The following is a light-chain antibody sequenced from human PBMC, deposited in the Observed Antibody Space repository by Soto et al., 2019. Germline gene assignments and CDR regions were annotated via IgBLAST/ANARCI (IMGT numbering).Light chain of an antibody. CDR1: QSVGSY. V-gene: IGKV3-11*02. J-gene: IGKJ4*01. CDR3: QQRSPWPPLS. Sequence: EIVVTQSPATLSLSPGERATLSCRTSQSVGSYLAWYQKKPGKAPRLLIYDASNRATGIPARFSGSGSGGDFTLTISSLEPEDFDVYSCQQRSPWPPLSFGGGPQVEIK. CDR2: DAS.